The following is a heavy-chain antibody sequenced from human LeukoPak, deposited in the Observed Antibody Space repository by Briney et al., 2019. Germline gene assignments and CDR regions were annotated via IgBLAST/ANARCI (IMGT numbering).Heavy chain of an antibody. J-gene: IGHJ3*02. CDR3: ARVRSSGWYGAFDI. D-gene: IGHD6-19*01. CDR2: ISGSGGST. V-gene: IGHV3-23*01. Sequence: GGSLRLSCAASGFTFSSYGMSWVRQAPGKGLEWVSAISGSGGSTYYADSVKGRFTISRDNSKNTLYLQMNSLRAEDTAVYYCARVRSSGWYGAFDIWGQGTMVTVSS. CDR1: GFTFSSYG.